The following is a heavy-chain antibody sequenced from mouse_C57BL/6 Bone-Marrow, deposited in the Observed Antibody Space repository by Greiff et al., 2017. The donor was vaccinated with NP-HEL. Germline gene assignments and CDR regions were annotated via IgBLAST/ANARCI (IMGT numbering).Heavy chain of an antibody. CDR3: TVGSTPWFAY. V-gene: IGHV6-3*01. Sequence: EVKVVESGGGLVQPGGSMKLSCVASGFTFSNYWMNWVRQSPEKGLEWVAQIRLKSDNYATHYAESVKGRFTISRDDSKSSVYLQMNNLRAEDTGIYYCTVGSTPWFAYWGQGTLVTVSA. J-gene: IGHJ3*01. D-gene: IGHD1-1*01. CDR2: IRLKSDNYAT. CDR1: GFTFSNYW.